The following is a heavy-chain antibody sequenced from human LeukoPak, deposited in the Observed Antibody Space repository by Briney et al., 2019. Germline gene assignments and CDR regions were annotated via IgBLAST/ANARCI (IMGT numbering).Heavy chain of an antibody. D-gene: IGHD1-14*01. CDR3: ARVTVALRRITALDS. Sequence: GGSLRLSCAASGFTLRNYAMSWVRQAPGKGLEWVSGISMNGGATYYADSVKGRFTISRDNSKNSLYLQMRSLRAEDTAIYYCARVTVALRRITALDSWGQGTLVTVPS. J-gene: IGHJ4*02. V-gene: IGHV3-23*01. CDR2: ISMNGGAT. CDR1: GFTLRNYA.